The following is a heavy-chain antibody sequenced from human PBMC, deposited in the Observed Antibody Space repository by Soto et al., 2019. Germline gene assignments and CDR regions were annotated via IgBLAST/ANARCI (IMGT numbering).Heavy chain of an antibody. V-gene: IGHV3-23*01. D-gene: IGHD4-17*01. CDR3: AKALALDYGDTAGVPWAHDAFDI. CDR2: IIGSGGST. J-gene: IGHJ3*02. Sequence: EVQLLESGGGLVQPGGSLRLSCAASGFTFSSYAMSWVRQAPGKGLEWVSAIIGSGGSTYYADSVKGRFTISSDNSKNTLYMQMNSLRAEDTAVYYCAKALALDYGDTAGVPWAHDAFDIWGQGTMVTVSS. CDR1: GFTFSSYA.